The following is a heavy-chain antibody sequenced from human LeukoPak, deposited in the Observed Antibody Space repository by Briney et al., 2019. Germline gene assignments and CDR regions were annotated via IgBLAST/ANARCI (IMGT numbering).Heavy chain of an antibody. CDR2: IIPILGIA. J-gene: IGHJ4*02. D-gene: IGHD6-19*01. Sequence: EASVKVSCKASGGTFSSYAISWVRQAPGQGLEWMGRIIPILGIANYAQKFQGRVTITADKSTSTAYMELSSLRSEDTAVYYCARDQSSRGCFDYWGQGTLVTVSS. CDR1: GGTFSSYA. CDR3: ARDQSSRGCFDY. V-gene: IGHV1-69*04.